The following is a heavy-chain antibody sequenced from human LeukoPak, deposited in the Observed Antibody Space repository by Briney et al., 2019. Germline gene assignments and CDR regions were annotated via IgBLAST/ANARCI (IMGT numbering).Heavy chain of an antibody. Sequence: PSETLPLTCAVYGGSFSGYYWSWIRQPPGEGLEWIGEINHSGSTNYNPSLKSRVTISVDTSKNQFSLKLSSVTAADTAVYYCARERAVWIFGVVMSATIFDYWGQGTLVTVSS. J-gene: IGHJ4*02. CDR3: ARERAVWIFGVVMSATIFDY. V-gene: IGHV4-34*01. D-gene: IGHD3-3*01. CDR2: INHSGST. CDR1: GGSFSGYY.